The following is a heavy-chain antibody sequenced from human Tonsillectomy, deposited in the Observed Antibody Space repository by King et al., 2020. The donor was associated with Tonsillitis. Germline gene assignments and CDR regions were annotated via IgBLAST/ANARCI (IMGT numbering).Heavy chain of an antibody. Sequence: VQLVDSRGGLVQPGGSLRLSCAASGFTFSGYEMKWFRQAPGKGLEWVSYISSSGRTIDYADPVKGRFTISRDNAKNSLYLQMNSLGAEDTAVYYCARGGGYGLDYWGQGTLVTVSS. CDR1: GFTFSGYE. V-gene: IGHV3-48*03. D-gene: IGHD5-12*01. CDR3: ARGGGYGLDY. J-gene: IGHJ4*02. CDR2: ISSSGRTI.